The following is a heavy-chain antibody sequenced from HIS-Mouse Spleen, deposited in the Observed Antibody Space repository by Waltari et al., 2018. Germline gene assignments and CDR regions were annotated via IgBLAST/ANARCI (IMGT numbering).Heavy chain of an antibody. CDR2: INPNSGGT. CDR3: ARDSPTQLGGDAFDI. CDR1: VSAFTGSY. J-gene: IGHJ3*02. Sequence: QVQLVQSGAEVKKPGASVKVSCKASVSAFTGSYMHWVRQAPGQGLEWMGWINPNSGGTNYAQKFQGRVTMTRDTSISTAYMELSRLRSDDTAVYYCARDSPTQLGGDAFDIWGQGTMVTVSS. D-gene: IGHD3-10*01. V-gene: IGHV1-2*02.